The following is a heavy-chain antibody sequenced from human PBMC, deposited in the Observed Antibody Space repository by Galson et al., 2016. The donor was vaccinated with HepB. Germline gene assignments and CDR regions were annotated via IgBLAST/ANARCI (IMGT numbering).Heavy chain of an antibody. J-gene: IGHJ6*04. V-gene: IGHV2-5*02. CDR3: ASSRRECGRTNCYLDYALDV. CDR2: VYWDDDK. Sequence: PALVKPTQTLTLTCTFSGFSLSTSEVGVGWIRQPPGKAPEWLALVYWDDDKRYSPSLKSRLTITRDTSKNQVLLTMTNMDPVDTATYYCASSRRECGRTNCYLDYALDVWGKGTTVAVAS. D-gene: IGHD2-2*01. CDR1: GFSLSTSEVG.